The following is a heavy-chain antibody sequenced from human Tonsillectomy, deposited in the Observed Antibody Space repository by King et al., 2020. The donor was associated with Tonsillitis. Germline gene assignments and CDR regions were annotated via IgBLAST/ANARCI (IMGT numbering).Heavy chain of an antibody. CDR2: INGDGSAK. J-gene: IGHJ3*01. D-gene: IGHD6-19*01. CDR1: GFSFNHFW. Sequence: VQLVESGGGLVQPGGSLRLSCSASGFSFNHFWMNWVRQAPEKGLEWVANINGDGSAKTYVHSVKGRFTISRDNDKNSLYLQMNSLRAEDTAVYYCARAEDRSGWFDGYDLWGQGTTVTVSS. CDR3: ARAEDRSGWFDGYDL. V-gene: IGHV3-7*01.